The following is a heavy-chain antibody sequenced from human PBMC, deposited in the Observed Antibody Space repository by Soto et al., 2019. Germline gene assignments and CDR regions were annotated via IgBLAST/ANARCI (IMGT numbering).Heavy chain of an antibody. J-gene: IGHJ4*02. CDR2: FDPEDGET. CDR1: GYTLTELS. D-gene: IGHD4-17*01. V-gene: IGHV1-24*01. Sequence: ASVKVSCKVSGYTLTELSMHWVRQAPGKGLEWMGGFDPEDGETIYAQKFQGRVTMTEDTSTDTAYMELSSLRSEDTAVYYCATDSYGDYARGPYYFDYWGQGTLVTVSS. CDR3: ATDSYGDYARGPYYFDY.